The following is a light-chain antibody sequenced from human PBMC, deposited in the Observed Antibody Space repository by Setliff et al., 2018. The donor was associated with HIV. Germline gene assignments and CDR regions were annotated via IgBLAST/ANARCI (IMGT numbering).Light chain of an antibody. V-gene: IGLV2-14*01. CDR3: SSYTSSSTYV. CDR2: DVS. J-gene: IGLJ1*01. Sequence: QSALTQPASVSGSPGQSITISCTGTSSDVGGYNYVSWYHQHPGKAPKFMIYDVSKRPSGVSNRFSGSKSGNTASLTISGLQAEDEADYYCSSYTSSSTYVFGTGTKVTVL. CDR1: SSDVGGYNY.